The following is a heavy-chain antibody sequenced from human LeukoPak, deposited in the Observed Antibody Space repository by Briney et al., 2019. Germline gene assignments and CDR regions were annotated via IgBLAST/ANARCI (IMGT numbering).Heavy chain of an antibody. V-gene: IGHV4-34*01. D-gene: IGHD2-15*01. CDR1: GGSFNYYY. CDR2: INHSGRT. J-gene: IGHJ4*02. CDR3: ARARCSGDSCYTGYY. Sequence: SETLSLTCAVSGGSFNYYYWNWIRKPPGRGLEWIGEINHSGRTNYNPSLKSRVTMSVDTSKNQISLKMSSVTAADTAVYFCARARCSGDSCYTGYYWGQGTLVTVSA.